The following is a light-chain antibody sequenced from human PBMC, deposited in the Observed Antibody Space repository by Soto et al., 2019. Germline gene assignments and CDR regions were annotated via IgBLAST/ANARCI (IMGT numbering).Light chain of an antibody. V-gene: IGKV1-5*01. J-gene: IGKJ4*01. Sequence: IQMTRSPSTLSASVGDRVTITCRASQSITSWLAWYQQKPGKAPKLLIFDASYLESGVPSRFSGSGSGTEFTLTIISLQPDDSATYYCQQYNTYPLTFGGGTKVDI. CDR1: QSITSW. CDR2: DAS. CDR3: QQYNTYPLT.